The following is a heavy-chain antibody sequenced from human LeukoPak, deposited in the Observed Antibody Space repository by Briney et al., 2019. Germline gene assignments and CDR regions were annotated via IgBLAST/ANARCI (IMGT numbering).Heavy chain of an antibody. CDR3: AKISSGYSYGYTSLDY. V-gene: IGHV3-23*01. D-gene: IGHD5-18*01. Sequence: GGSLRLSCAASGISFSTYVMAWVRQAPGKGLECVSAISGSGGDSYYAASVKGRFTISRDNSKNTLYLQMNSLRVEDTAVYYCAKISSGYSYGYTSLDYWGQGTLVTVSS. CDR1: GISFSTYV. CDR2: ISGSGGDS. J-gene: IGHJ4*02.